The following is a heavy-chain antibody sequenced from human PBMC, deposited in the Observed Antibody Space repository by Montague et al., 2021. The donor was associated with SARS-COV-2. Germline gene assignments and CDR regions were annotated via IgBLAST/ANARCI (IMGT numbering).Heavy chain of an antibody. V-gene: IGHV6-1*01. Sequence: CAISGDSVSSNIATWNWIRQSPSRGLEWLGRTCYRSKWYNDYVESVKSRITIDPDTSKHQFSLHLNSVTPEDTAVYYCARIPVGSKYYFDFWGQGTLVTVSS. CDR2: TCYRSKWYN. J-gene: IGHJ4*02. CDR3: ARIPVGSKYYFDF. CDR1: GDSVSSNIAT. D-gene: IGHD2-2*01.